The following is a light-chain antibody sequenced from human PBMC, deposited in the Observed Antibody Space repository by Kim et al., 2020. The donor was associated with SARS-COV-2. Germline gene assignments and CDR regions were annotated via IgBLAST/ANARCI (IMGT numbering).Light chain of an antibody. CDR3: QQYINWPRT. Sequence: EIVMTQSTATLSVSPGERATLSCRASQSVSSNLAWYQHKPGQAPRLLIYGASTRATGIPARFSGSGSGTEFILTINILQSEDFAVYYCQQYINWPRTFGQGTKVDIK. CDR2: GAS. CDR1: QSVSSN. J-gene: IGKJ1*01. V-gene: IGKV3-15*01.